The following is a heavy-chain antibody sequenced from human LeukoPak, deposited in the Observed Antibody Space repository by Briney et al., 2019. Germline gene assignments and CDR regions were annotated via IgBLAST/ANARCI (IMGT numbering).Heavy chain of an antibody. CDR1: GGSLSGAY. D-gene: IGHD3-22*01. V-gene: IGHV4-34*01. CDR2: INHSGST. Sequence: SETLSLTCTVQGGSLSGAYWTWIRQPPGKGLEWIGEINHSGSTNCNPSLKSRVTISVDTSKNQFSLKMTSVTAADTAVYYCARGLGDRSVYYYLGYWGQGALVTVSS. CDR3: ARGLGDRSVYYYLGY. J-gene: IGHJ4*02.